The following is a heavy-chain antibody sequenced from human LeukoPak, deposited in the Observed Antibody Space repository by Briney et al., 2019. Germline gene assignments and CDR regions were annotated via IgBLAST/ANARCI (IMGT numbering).Heavy chain of an antibody. CDR2: ISSSGSTI. D-gene: IGHD1-1*01. V-gene: IGHV3-48*03. J-gene: IGHJ4*02. Sequence: GGSLRLSCAASGFTFSSYEMNWVRQAPGKGLEWVSYISSSGSTIYYADSVKGRFTISRDNAKNSLYLQMNSLRAEDTAVYYCARDYWNDGDGGAHWGQGTLVSVSS. CDR3: ARDYWNDGDGGAH. CDR1: GFTFSSYE.